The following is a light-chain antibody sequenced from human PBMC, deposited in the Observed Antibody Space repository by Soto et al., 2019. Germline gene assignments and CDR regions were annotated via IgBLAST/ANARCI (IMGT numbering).Light chain of an antibody. CDR1: QNVSSNF. Sequence: EIVLTQSPGTLSLSPGERATLSCRAIQNVSSNFLAWYQQKPGQAPSLLIYGASTSATGIPDRFSGGGSGTDFTLTISRLEPEDFAVYYCKQFGSSPFCTFGPGTKVDFK. V-gene: IGKV3-20*01. CDR2: GAS. CDR3: KQFGSSPFCT. J-gene: IGKJ3*01.